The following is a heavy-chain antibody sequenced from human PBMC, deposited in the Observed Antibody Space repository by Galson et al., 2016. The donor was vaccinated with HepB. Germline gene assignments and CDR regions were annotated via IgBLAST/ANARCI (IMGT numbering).Heavy chain of an antibody. J-gene: IGHJ6*03. Sequence: TLSLTCTVSGGSISSGGYYWSWIRQHPGKGLEWIGYIYYSGSSYYNPSLKSRLTISVDTSKNQFSLKLSSVTAADTAVYYCARGGRGYWEPYYYYMDVWGKGTPVTVSS. CDR2: IYYSGSS. CDR1: GGSISSGGYY. V-gene: IGHV4-31*03. D-gene: IGHD3-22*01. CDR3: ARGGRGYWEPYYYYMDV.